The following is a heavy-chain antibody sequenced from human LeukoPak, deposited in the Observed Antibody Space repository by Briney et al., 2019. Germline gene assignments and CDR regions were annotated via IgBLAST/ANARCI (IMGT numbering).Heavy chain of an antibody. J-gene: IGHJ4*02. V-gene: IGHV4-59*01. CDR2: IYYSGST. Sequence: PSETLSLTCTVSGGSISSYYWSWIRQPPGKGLEWIGYIYYSGSTNYNPSLKSRVTISVDTSKNQFSLKLSSVTAADTAVHYCARQAVADLYYFDYWGQGTLVTVSS. CDR1: GGSISSYY. D-gene: IGHD6-19*01. CDR3: ARQAVADLYYFDY.